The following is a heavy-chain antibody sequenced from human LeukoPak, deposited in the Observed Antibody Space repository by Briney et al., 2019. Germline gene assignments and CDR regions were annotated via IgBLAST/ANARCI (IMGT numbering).Heavy chain of an antibody. Sequence: SETLSLTCAVYGGSFSGYYWIWIRQPPGKWREVMGEINHSGSTNYNPSRKRRVTISVDTSNNQFSMKLSSVTAADTAVYYCARENGNSSSLGADWYFDLWGRGTLVTVSS. V-gene: IGHV4-34*01. J-gene: IGHJ2*01. CDR2: INHSGST. CDR3: ARENGNSSSLGADWYFDL. D-gene: IGHD6-6*01. CDR1: GGSFSGYY.